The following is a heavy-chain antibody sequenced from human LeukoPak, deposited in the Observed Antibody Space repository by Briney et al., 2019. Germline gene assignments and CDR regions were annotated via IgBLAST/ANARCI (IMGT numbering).Heavy chain of an antibody. CDR3: ARVDEGYCSSTSCYRLDY. CDR1: GYTFTSYY. J-gene: IGHJ4*02. V-gene: IGHV1-46*01. Sequence: GESLKISCKGSGYTFTSYYMHWVRQAPGQGLEWMGIINPSGGSTSYAQKFQGRVTMTRDTSTSTVYMELSSLRSEDTAVYYCARVDEGYCSSTSCYRLDYWGQGTLVTVSS. CDR2: INPSGGST. D-gene: IGHD2-2*01.